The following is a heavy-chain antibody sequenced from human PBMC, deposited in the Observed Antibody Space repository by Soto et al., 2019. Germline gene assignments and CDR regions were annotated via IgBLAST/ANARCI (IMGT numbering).Heavy chain of an antibody. CDR1: GGSISSGDYY. V-gene: IGHV4-30-4*01. J-gene: IGHJ5*02. CDR3: ARHNTYYDFWSGCFDP. CDR2: IYYSGST. D-gene: IGHD3-3*01. Sequence: SETLSLTCTVSGGSISSGDYYWSWIRQPPGKGLEWIGYIYYSGSTYYNPSLKSRVTRSVDTSKNQFSMKLSSVTAADTAVYYCARHNTYYDFWSGCFDPWGQGTLVTVSS.